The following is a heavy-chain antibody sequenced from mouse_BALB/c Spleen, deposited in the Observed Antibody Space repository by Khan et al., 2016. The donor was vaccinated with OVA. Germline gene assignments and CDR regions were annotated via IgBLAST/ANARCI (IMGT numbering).Heavy chain of an antibody. J-gene: IGHJ3*01. CDR3: AMGRTY. D-gene: IGHD4-1*01. Sequence: EVKLLESGPGLVKPSQSLSLTCTVTGYSITSYYAWNWIRQFPGNKLEWMGYITYSGSTSYRPFLKSRISITRDTSKNQFFLQLNSVTTEDTATYYCAMGRTYWGQGTLVTVSA. CDR2: ITYSGST. CDR1: GYSITSYYA. V-gene: IGHV3-2*02.